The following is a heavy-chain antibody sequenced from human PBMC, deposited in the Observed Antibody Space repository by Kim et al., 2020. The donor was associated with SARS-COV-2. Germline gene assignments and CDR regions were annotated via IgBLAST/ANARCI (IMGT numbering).Heavy chain of an antibody. V-gene: IGHV4-34*01. CDR1: GGSFRAYY. D-gene: IGHD3-16*01. J-gene: IGHJ4*01. CDR2: INERGST. CDR3: ARDEWQGEKRTDY. Sequence: SETLSLTCAVYGGSFRAYYWNWIRQFPGKGLEWIGEINERGSTNYNPSLKSRVTISVDMSKNQLSLKLTSVTAADTALYYCARDEWQGEKRTDYWGHGTLVTVSS.